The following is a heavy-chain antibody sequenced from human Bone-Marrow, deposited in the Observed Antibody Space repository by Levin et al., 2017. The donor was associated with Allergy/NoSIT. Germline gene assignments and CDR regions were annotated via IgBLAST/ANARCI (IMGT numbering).Heavy chain of an antibody. V-gene: IGHV2-5*02. Sequence: SGPTLVKPPQTLTLTCTFSGFSLNPRGVSVGWVRQPPGEALEWLALIYLDDDKRYSPSLKNRLTITQDTSNNQVDLTLTNMGPVDTATYYCAHSSHYSESSGFYYELDYWGQGTLVTVSS. J-gene: IGHJ4*02. CDR2: IYLDDDK. CDR3: AHSSHYSESSGFYYELDY. CDR1: GFSLNPRGVS. D-gene: IGHD3-22*01.